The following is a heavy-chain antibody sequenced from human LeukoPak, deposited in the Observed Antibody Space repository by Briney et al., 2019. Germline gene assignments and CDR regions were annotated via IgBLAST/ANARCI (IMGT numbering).Heavy chain of an antibody. CDR3: ASFGISWRSSY. Sequence: PGGSLRLSCAASGFTFDDYAMHWVRHAPGKGLVWVSRISDDGSYTSNVDSVKGRFTISRDNVNNMLYLHMNSLRAEDTAVYYCASFGISWRSSYWGQGTLVTVSS. V-gene: IGHV3-74*01. CDR1: GFTFDDYA. CDR2: ISDDGSYT. J-gene: IGHJ4*02. D-gene: IGHD2-21*01.